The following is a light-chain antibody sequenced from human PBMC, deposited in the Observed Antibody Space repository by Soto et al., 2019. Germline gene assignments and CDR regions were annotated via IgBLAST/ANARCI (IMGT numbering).Light chain of an antibody. CDR3: QQRYNWPWT. J-gene: IGKJ1*01. CDR1: QSIRNF. V-gene: IGKV3-11*01. CDR2: DAS. Sequence: IVWRQSPGTKTLSPGERATLSCMASQSIRNFLAWYQQKPGQAPRLLIYDASNRATGIPPRFSGSGSGTDFTVAISGLEPEDFAVYYCQQRYNWPWTFGQG.